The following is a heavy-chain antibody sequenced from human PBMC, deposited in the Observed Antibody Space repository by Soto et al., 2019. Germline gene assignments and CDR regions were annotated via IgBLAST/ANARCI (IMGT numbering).Heavy chain of an antibody. V-gene: IGHV3-15*01. J-gene: IGHJ4*02. CDR2: IKSKTDGGTT. CDR3: NTSPRAQY. CDR1: GFTFNNAW. Sequence: EVQLVESGGGLVKPGGSLGLSCAVSGFTFNNAWMSWVRQAPGKGLEWVGRIKSKTDGGTTDHAASVKGRFTISRDDSNNTLYLQMDSLKTEATAMYYCNTSPRAQYWGQGTLVSVSS.